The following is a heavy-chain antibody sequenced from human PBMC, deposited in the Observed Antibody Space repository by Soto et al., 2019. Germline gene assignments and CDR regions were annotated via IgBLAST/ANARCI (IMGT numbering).Heavy chain of an antibody. CDR2: IKQDGSEK. CDR1: GFSFTNFW. V-gene: IGHV3-7*03. J-gene: IGHJ4*02. CDR3: TRGGHWVDF. D-gene: IGHD7-27*01. Sequence: EVQLVESGGGLVQPGGSLRLSCAASGFSFTNFWMSWVRQAPGKGLEWVANIKQDGSEKDYVDSVRGRFTISRDNAKNLLFLQMNSPRGEDTGGDLWTRGGHWVDFWGQGTLVTVPS.